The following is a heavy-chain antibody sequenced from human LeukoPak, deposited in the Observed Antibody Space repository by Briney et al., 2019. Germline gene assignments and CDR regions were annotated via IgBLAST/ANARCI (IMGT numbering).Heavy chain of an antibody. Sequence: SETLSLTCTVSGYSISSGYYWGWIRQPPGKGLEWIGSIYHSGSVYFNPSLKSRVTISVDTSNNQFSLKLSSVTAADTAVYYCASTITVATDYWGQGTLVTVSS. CDR3: ASTITVATDY. V-gene: IGHV4-38-2*02. CDR2: IYHSGSV. J-gene: IGHJ4*02. CDR1: GYSISSGYY. D-gene: IGHD4-17*01.